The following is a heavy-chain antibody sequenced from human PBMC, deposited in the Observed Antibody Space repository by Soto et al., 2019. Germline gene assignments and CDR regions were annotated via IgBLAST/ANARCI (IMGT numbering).Heavy chain of an antibody. D-gene: IGHD1-20*01. CDR2: LYYSGNS. CDR3: VKVVNNREPAFDV. V-gene: IGHV4-59*08. Sequence: QVQLQESGPGLVKPSETLSLTCSVSGGSVSNYYWGWIRQSAGRGLEWVGYLYYSGNSKYSPSLKSRATISRDTSKNQLSLRLTSVTAADTAVYYCVKVVNNREPAFDVWGPGTVVTVSS. J-gene: IGHJ3*01. CDR1: GGSVSNYY.